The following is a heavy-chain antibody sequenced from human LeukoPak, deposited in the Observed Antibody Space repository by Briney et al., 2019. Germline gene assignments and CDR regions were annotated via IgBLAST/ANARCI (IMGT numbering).Heavy chain of an antibody. CDR3: ARLGHDSSGYYYVADVDY. V-gene: IGHV1-2*02. D-gene: IGHD3-22*01. J-gene: IGHJ4*02. CDR2: INPNSGGT. CDR1: GYTFTGYY. Sequence: ASVKVSCKASGYTFTGYYMHWVRQAPGQGLEWMGWINPNSGGTNYAQKFQGRVTMTRDTSISTAYMELSRLRSDDTAVYYCARLGHDSSGYYYVADVDYWGQGTLVTVSS.